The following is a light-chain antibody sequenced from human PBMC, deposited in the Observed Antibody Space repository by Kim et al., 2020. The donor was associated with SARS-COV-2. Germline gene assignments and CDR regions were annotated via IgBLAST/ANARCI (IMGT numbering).Light chain of an antibody. V-gene: IGKV3-20*01. J-gene: IGKJ4*01. CDR1: QSVSSSY. CDR3: QQYGSSPKLT. Sequence: PGERATLSCRASQSVSSSYLAWYQQKPGQAPRLLIYGASSRATGIPDRFSGSGSGTDFTLTISRLEPEDFAVYYCQQYGSSPKLTFGGRTKVDIK. CDR2: GAS.